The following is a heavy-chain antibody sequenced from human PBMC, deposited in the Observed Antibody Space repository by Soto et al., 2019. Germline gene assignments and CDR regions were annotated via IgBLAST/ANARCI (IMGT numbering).Heavy chain of an antibody. D-gene: IGHD2-8*01. Sequence: QVQLVQSGAEVKKPGASVRVSCKASGYTFTAYYIHWVRQDPGQGLEWMGWINPNSGGTRYAQKFPDWVTMTSDTSISTAYLDLNRLSSDDTAIYFCARDNGNNAFEIWGQGTMVTVSS. V-gene: IGHV1-2*04. CDR3: ARDNGNNAFEI. CDR1: GYTFTAYY. J-gene: IGHJ3*02. CDR2: INPNSGGT.